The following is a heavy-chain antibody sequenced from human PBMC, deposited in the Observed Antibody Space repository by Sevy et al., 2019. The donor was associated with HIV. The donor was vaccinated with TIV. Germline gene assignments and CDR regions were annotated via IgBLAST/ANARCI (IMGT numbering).Heavy chain of an antibody. D-gene: IGHD5-12*01. Sequence: GRSLRLSCAASGFTFSSYGMHWVRQAPGKGLEWVAVISYDGSNKYYADSVKGRFTISRDNSKNTLYLQMNSLRAEDTAVYYCAKDPGYSGYEYYFDYWGQGTLVTVSS. CDR1: GFTFSSYG. CDR3: AKDPGYSGYEYYFDY. V-gene: IGHV3-30*18. J-gene: IGHJ4*02. CDR2: ISYDGSNK.